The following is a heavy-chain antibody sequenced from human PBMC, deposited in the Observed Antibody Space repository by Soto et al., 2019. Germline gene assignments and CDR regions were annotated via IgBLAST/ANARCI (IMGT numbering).Heavy chain of an antibody. CDR1: GYTFISYD. CDR3: ARDMRGSSWLRDYYYYYGMDV. Sequence: GASVKVSCKASGYTFISYDISWVRQDPGQGLEWMGWISAYNGNTNYAQKLQGRVTMTTDTSTSTAYMELRSLRSDDTAVYYCARDMRGSSWLRDYYYYYGMDVWGQGTTVTVSS. D-gene: IGHD6-13*01. V-gene: IGHV1-18*01. CDR2: ISAYNGNT. J-gene: IGHJ6*02.